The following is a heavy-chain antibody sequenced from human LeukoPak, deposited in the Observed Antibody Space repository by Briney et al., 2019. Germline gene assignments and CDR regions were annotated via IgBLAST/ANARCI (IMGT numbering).Heavy chain of an antibody. CDR1: GFTFSNNW. CDR3: AKDHRLGRYGYYFDY. CDR2: IRYDGSNK. D-gene: IGHD7-27*01. Sequence: GGSLRLSCAASGFTFSNNWMTWVRQAPGKGLEWVAFIRYDGSNKYYADSVKGRFTISRDNSKNTLYLQMNSLRAEDTAVYYCAKDHRLGRYGYYFDYWGQGTLVTVSS. V-gene: IGHV3-30*02. J-gene: IGHJ4*02.